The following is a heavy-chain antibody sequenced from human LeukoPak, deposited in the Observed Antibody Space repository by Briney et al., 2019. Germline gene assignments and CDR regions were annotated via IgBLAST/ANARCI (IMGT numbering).Heavy chain of an antibody. CDR1: GGTFSRYA. CDR2: IIPMFGTA. CDR3: ASSTGDPFRNY. V-gene: IGHV1-69*05. Sequence: SVKVSCKASGGTFSRYAISWVRQAPGQGLEWMGRIIPMFGTANYAQKFQGRVTITTDESRSTVYMELSSLRSEDTAVYYCASSTGDPFRNYWGQGTLVTVSS. D-gene: IGHD7-27*01. J-gene: IGHJ4*02.